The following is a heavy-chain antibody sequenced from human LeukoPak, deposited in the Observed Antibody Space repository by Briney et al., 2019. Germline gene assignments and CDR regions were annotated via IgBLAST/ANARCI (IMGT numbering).Heavy chain of an antibody. Sequence: SETLSLTCAVSGGSISSSNWWSWVRQPPGKGLEWIGEIYHSGSTNYNPSLKSRVTISVDTSKNQFSLKLSSVTAADTAVYYCASPSDEYSSGWYGSALNYWGQGTLVTVSS. CDR3: ASPSDEYSSGWYGSALNY. CDR1: GGSISSSNW. J-gene: IGHJ4*02. CDR2: IYHSGST. D-gene: IGHD6-19*01. V-gene: IGHV4-4*02.